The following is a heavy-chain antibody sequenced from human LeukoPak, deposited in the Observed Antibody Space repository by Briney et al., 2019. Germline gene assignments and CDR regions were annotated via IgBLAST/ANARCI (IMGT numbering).Heavy chain of an antibody. CDR2: IYYSGST. Sequence: SETLSLTCTVSGGSISSSSYYWGWIRQPPGKGLEWIGRIYYSGSTYYNPSLKSRVTISVDQSKNQFSLKLSSVTAADTAVYYCARHPKSSMGSGTNYWGQGTLVTVSS. CDR3: ARHPKSSMGSGTNY. D-gene: IGHD3-10*01. V-gene: IGHV4-39*01. CDR1: GGSISSSSYY. J-gene: IGHJ4*02.